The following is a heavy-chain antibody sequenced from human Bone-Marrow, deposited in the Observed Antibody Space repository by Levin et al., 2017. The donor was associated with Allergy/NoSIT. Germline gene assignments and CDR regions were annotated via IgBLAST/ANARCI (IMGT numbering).Heavy chain of an antibody. V-gene: IGHV3-48*03. J-gene: IGHJ3*02. CDR3: ARDLAYGSGIDAFDI. Sequence: GGSLRLSCAASGFTFSSYEMNWVRQAPGKGLEWVSYISSSGTSIFYADSVKGRFTISRDNAKNSLYLQLNSLRTEDTAVYYCARDLAYGSGIDAFDIWGQGTMVTVSS. CDR2: ISSSGTSI. CDR1: GFTFSSYE. D-gene: IGHD3-10*01.